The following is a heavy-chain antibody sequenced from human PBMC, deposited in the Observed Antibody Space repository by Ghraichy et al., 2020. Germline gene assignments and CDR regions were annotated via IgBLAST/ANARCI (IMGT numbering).Heavy chain of an antibody. V-gene: IGHV4-39*01. CDR2: IYYSGST. J-gene: IGHJ6*03. CDR3: ARRHYYYYYMDV. CDR1: GGSISSSSYY. Sequence: SETLSLTCTVSGGSISSSSYYWGWIRQPPGKGLEWIGSIYYSGSTYYNPSLKSRVTISVDTSKNQFSLKLSSVTAADTAVYYCARRHYYYYYMDVWGKGTTVTVSS.